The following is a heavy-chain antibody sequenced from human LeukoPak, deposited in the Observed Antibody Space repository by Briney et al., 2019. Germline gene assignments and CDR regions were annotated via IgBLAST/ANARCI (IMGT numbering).Heavy chain of an antibody. Sequence: GGSLRLSCAASGFTFSNYIMHWVRQAPGKGLDWVAVILEDGSNKYYADSVKGRFTISRDNSKNTMYLQMNSLRGEDTAVYYCARGDTLMITSPDDYWGQGTLVTVSS. D-gene: IGHD3-16*01. CDR3: ARGDTLMITSPDDY. CDR1: GFTFSNYI. CDR2: ILEDGSNK. J-gene: IGHJ4*02. V-gene: IGHV3-30*04.